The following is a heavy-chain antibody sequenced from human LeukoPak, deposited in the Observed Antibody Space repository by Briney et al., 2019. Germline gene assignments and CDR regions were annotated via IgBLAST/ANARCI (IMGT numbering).Heavy chain of an antibody. Sequence: KPSETLSLTCTVSGYSISSGYYWGWIRQPPGKGLEWIGSIYHSGSTYYNPSLKSRVTISVDTSKNQFSLQLNSVTPEDTAVYYCARINSGSYSYAFDIWGQGTMVTVSS. CDR1: GYSISSGYY. D-gene: IGHD1-26*01. V-gene: IGHV4-38-2*02. CDR3: ARINSGSYSYAFDI. CDR2: IYHSGST. J-gene: IGHJ3*02.